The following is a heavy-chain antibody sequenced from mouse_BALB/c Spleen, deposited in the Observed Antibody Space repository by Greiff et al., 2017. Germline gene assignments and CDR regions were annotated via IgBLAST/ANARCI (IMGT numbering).Heavy chain of an antibody. V-gene: IGHV14-3*02. CDR3: ALAYYGNPGY. J-gene: IGHJ2*01. Sequence: DVQLVESGAELVKPGASVKLSCTASGFNIKDTYMHWVKQRPEQGLEWIGRIDPANGNTKYDPKFQGKATITADTSSNTAYLQLSSLTSEDTAVYYCALAYYGNPGYWGQGTTLTVSS. CDR2: IDPANGNT. CDR1: GFNIKDTY. D-gene: IGHD2-10*01.